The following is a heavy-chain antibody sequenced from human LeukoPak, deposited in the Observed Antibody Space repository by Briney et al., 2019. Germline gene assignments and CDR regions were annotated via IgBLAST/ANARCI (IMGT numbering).Heavy chain of an antibody. CDR2: ISGSGGST. V-gene: IGHV3-23*01. J-gene: IGHJ4*02. CDR3: ARRNSITVIVVREFYFDY. Sequence: PGGSLRLSCAASGFTFSSYAMSWVRQAPGKGLEWVSAISGSGGSTYYADSVKGRFTISRDNSKNTLYLQMNSLRAEDTAVYYCARRNSITVIVVREFYFDYWGQGTLVTVSS. D-gene: IGHD3-22*01. CDR1: GFTFSSYA.